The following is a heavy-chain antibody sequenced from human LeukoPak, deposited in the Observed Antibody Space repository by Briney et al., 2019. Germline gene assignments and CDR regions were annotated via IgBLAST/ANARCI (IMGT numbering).Heavy chain of an antibody. D-gene: IGHD6-13*01. Sequence: SETLSLTCTVSGGSISSSSYYWGWLRQPPGKELEWIGSIYYTGSTYYNPSLKSRVTISVDTSKNQISLNLSSVTAADTAVDYCARMYSSSWYGVYYFDYWGQGTLVTVSS. J-gene: IGHJ4*02. CDR1: GGSISSSSYY. CDR2: IYYTGST. V-gene: IGHV4-39*01. CDR3: ARMYSSSWYGVYYFDY.